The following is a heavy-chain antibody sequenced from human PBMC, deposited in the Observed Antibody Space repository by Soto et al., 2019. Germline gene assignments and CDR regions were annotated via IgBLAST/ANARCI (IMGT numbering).Heavy chain of an antibody. CDR2: ISSNGHST. J-gene: IGHJ5*02. Sequence: EGSLRLSWSASGFTFSMFSMHWVRQAPGKGLEYVSGISSNGHSTYYADSVKGRFTISRDNSKNTLYLQMSSLRAVDTAVYYCVHPRSTVQIPPTWGQGTLVTVSS. CDR3: VHPRSTVQIPPT. D-gene: IGHD4-17*01. CDR1: GFTFSMFS. V-gene: IGHV3-64D*06.